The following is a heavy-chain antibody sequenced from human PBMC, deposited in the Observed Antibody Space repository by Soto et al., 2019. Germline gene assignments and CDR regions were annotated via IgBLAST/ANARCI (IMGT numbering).Heavy chain of an antibody. CDR1: GYTFTDYY. J-gene: IGHJ4*02. V-gene: IGHV1-2*04. Sequence: QVQLVQSGAEVKKPGASVKVSCKASGYTFTDYYMHWVRQAPGQGLEWMGWINPNSGGTNYTQKLHGWGTMTSDTSISTAYMELSRMRSDDTAMYYCAKQLDCSGGRCYSGFDHWGQGTLVTVSS. CDR2: INPNSGGT. D-gene: IGHD2-15*01. CDR3: AKQLDCSGGRCYSGFDH.